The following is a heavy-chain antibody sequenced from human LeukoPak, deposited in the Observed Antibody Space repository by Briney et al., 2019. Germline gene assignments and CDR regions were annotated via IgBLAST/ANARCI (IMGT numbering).Heavy chain of an antibody. J-gene: IGHJ4*02. D-gene: IGHD1-1*01. CDR2: IGSDNKP. CDR3: AREFGATTSNYFDY. Sequence: GGSLRPSCEASGFTFSAYAMTWVRQAPGKGLEWVSSIGSDNKPHYSESVKGRFAISRDNSKNTLFLQMNSLRAEDTAVYYCAREFGATTSNYFDYWGQGTLVTVSS. V-gene: IGHV3-23*01. CDR1: GFTFSAYA.